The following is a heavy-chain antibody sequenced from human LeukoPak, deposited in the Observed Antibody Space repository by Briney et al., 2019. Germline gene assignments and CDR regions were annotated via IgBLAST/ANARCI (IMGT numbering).Heavy chain of an antibody. CDR2: INHSGST. D-gene: IGHD3-10*01. CDR1: GGSFSGYY. CDR3: ARKLWFGEPHFDY. J-gene: IGHJ4*02. V-gene: IGHV4-34*01. Sequence: PSETLSLTCAVYGGSFSGYYWSWIRQPPGKGLEWIGEINHSGSTNYNPSLKSRVTISVDTSKNQFSLKLSSVTAADTAVYYCARKLWFGEPHFDYRGQGTLVTVSS.